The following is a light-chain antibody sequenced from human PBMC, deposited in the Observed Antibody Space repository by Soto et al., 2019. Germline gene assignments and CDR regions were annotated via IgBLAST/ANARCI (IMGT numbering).Light chain of an antibody. CDR3: LRDYNYPPT. CDR2: DAS. Sequence: DIQMTQSPSTLSASVGDRVTITCRASQSISSWLAWYQQKPGKAPKLLIYDASSLESGVPSRFSGSGSGTEFTLTISSLQPDDFATYYCLRDYNYPPTFGQGTKVDIK. CDR1: QSISSW. J-gene: IGKJ1*01. V-gene: IGKV1-5*01.